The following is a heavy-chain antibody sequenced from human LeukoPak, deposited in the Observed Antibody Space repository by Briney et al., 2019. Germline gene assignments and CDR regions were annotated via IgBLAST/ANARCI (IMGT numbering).Heavy chain of an antibody. CDR1: GFALKSYS. CDR2: ISSTSAYI. V-gene: IGHV3-21*01. CDR3: ARVAVSGPTGWFDS. J-gene: IGHJ5*01. D-gene: IGHD2-8*02. Sequence: GGSLRLSCAGSGFALKSYSLTWVRQAPGKGLEWVSSISSTSAYIHYADSVKGRFAISRDNVDNVMYLEMNSLGAEDTATYYCARVAVSGPTGWFDSWGRGTLVIVSS.